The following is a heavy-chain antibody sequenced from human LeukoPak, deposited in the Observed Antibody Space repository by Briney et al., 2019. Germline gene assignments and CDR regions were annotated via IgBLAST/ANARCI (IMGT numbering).Heavy chain of an antibody. CDR3: ARVVPAAPLGLYAFDI. J-gene: IGHJ3*02. CDR1: GYTFTGYY. D-gene: IGHD2-2*01. Sequence: ASVKVSCKASGYTFTGYYMHWVRQAPGQGLEWMGGIIPVFGTANYAQKFQGRVTITADESTSTAYMELSSLRSEDTAVYYCARVVPAAPLGLYAFDIWGQGTMVTVSS. V-gene: IGHV1-69*13. CDR2: IIPVFGTA.